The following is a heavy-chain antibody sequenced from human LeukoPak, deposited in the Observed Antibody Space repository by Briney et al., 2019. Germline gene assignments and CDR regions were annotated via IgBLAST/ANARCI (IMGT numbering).Heavy chain of an antibody. CDR1: GFPVSSNH. V-gene: IGHV3-53*01. CDR3: AAWRGSSWFDY. D-gene: IGHD6-13*01. Sequence: HGASLRLSCAVSGFPVSSNHMGWVRQAPGKGLEWVSVIFGGGKTSYAGSVQGRVTLSRDNSKNTLYLQMIRLRVEDTAVYYCAAWRGSSWFDYWGQGTLVTVSS. CDR2: IFGGGKT. J-gene: IGHJ4*02.